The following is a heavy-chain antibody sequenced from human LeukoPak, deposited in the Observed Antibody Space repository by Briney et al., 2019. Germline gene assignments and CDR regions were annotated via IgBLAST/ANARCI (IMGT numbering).Heavy chain of an antibody. CDR3: ASSQRLFFRSICFDY. Sequence: PSETLSLTCTVSGGSISSGDYYWSWIRQPPGKGLEWIGYIYYSGSTYYNPSLKSRVTISVDTSKNQFSLKLSSVTAADTAVYYCASSQRLFFRSICFDYWGQGTLVTVSS. D-gene: IGHD3-22*01. J-gene: IGHJ4*02. V-gene: IGHV4-30-4*01. CDR2: IYYSGST. CDR1: GGSISSGDYY.